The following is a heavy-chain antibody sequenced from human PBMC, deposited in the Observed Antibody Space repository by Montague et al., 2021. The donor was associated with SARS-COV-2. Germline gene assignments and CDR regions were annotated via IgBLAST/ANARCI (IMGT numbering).Heavy chain of an antibody. CDR3: ASSLVWFEIDY. V-gene: IGHV3-30*04. D-gene: IGHD3-10*01. CDR1: GFTFSSYA. CDR2: ISYDGSNK. J-gene: IGHJ4*02. Sequence: SLRLSCAASGFTFSSYAMHWVRQAPGKGLEWVAVISYDGSNKHYADSVKGRFTISRDNSKNTLYLQMNSLRAEDTAVYYCASSLVWFEIDYWGQGTLVTVSS.